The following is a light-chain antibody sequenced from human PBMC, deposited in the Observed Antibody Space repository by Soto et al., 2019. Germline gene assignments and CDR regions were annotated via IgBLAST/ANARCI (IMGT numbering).Light chain of an antibody. CDR3: QSHEAGRHV. J-gene: IGLJ1*01. CDR2: EDK. Sequence: NFMLTQPHSVSESPGKTVTISCTGSSGSIASNYVQWYQQRPGSAPTTVIFEDKQRPSGVPDRFSGSIDSSTNSAYLTISGLTNEDEADYYCQSHEAGRHVFGTATKLTVL. V-gene: IGLV6-57*02. CDR1: SGSIASNY.